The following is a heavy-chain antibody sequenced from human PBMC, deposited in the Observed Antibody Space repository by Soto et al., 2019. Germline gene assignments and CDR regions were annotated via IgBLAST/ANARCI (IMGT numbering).Heavy chain of an antibody. V-gene: IGHV4-39*01. J-gene: IGHJ4*02. CDR3: ARHFSVDYFDY. Sequence: SETLSLTCTASGDSITSNSYFWAWIRQPPGKGLDWIGSIYYSGTTYYNPSLKSRVTISVDRSKNQFSLKLSSVTAADTAVYYCARHFSVDYFDYWGQGALVTVSS. CDR1: GDSITSNSYF. CDR2: IYYSGTT.